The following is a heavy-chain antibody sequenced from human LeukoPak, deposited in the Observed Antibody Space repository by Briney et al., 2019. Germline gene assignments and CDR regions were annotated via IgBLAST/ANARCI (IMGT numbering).Heavy chain of an antibody. CDR3: ASDPLWFGGSGDCYGMDV. CDR1: GFTFSSYS. D-gene: IGHD3-10*01. CDR2: ISSSSSYI. J-gene: IGHJ6*02. V-gene: IGHV3-21*01. Sequence: PGGSLRLSCAASGFTFSSYSMNWVRQAPGKGLEWVSSISSSSSYIYYADSVKGRFTISRDNAKNSLYLQMNSLRAEDTAVYYCASDPLWFGGSGDCYGMDVWGQGTTVTVSS.